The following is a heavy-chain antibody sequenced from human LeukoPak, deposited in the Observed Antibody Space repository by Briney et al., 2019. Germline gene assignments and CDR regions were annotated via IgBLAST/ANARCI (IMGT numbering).Heavy chain of an antibody. V-gene: IGHV1-69*02. CDR1: GXTFSXYT. J-gene: IGHJ5*02. CDR2: IIPILGIA. D-gene: IGHD3-3*01. CDR3: ARGITIFGVVPA. Sequence: KXSGXTFSXYTISWVRQAPGQGLEWMGRIIPILGIANYAQKFQGRVTITADKSTSTAYMELSSLRSEDTAVYYCARGITIFGVVPAWGQGPLVTVSS.